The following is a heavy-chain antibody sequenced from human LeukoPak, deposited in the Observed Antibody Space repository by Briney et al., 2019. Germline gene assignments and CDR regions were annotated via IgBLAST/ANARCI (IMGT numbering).Heavy chain of an antibody. CDR3: AKARGDYSNFPFDY. V-gene: IGHV3-9*01. CDR2: ISWNSGSI. Sequence: PGGSLRLSCAASGFTFSSYAMHWVRQAPGKGLEWGSGISWNSGSIGYADSVKGRFTISRDNAKNSLYLQMNSLRAEDTALYYCAKARGDYSNFPFDYWGQGTLVTVSS. CDR1: GFTFSSYA. D-gene: IGHD4-11*01. J-gene: IGHJ4*02.